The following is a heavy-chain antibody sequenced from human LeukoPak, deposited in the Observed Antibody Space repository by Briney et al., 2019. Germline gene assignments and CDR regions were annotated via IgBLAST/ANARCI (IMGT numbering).Heavy chain of an antibody. CDR2: ISGSGDFT. V-gene: IGHV3-23*01. Sequence: PGGSLRLSCAASGFTFSNYAMSWVRQAPGKGLEWVSAISGSGDFTYYADSVRGRFTISRDNSRHTLSLQMNSLRADDTAVFYCAKCTAGNAHYPIDYWGQGALVTVSS. D-gene: IGHD3-10*01. J-gene: IGHJ4*02. CDR1: GFTFSNYA. CDR3: AKCTAGNAHYPIDY.